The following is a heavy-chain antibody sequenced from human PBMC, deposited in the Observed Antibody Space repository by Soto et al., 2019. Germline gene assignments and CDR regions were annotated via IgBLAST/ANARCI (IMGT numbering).Heavy chain of an antibody. V-gene: IGHV1-69*12. CDR2: IIPIFGTV. Sequence: QVQLVQSGAEVKKPGSSVKVSCKASRGTFSNYPISWVRQAPGQGLEWMGGIIPIFGTVTYAQKFQGRVTITADESTSTADMVRSSLRSEDAAGYYWARGNHRLRHLWYFDLWGRGTLVTVSS. D-gene: IGHD3-3*02. CDR3: ARGNHRLRHLWYFDL. CDR1: RGTFSNYP. J-gene: IGHJ2*01.